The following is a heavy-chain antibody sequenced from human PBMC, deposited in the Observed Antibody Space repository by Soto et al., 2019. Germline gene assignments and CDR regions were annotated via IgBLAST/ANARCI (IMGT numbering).Heavy chain of an antibody. V-gene: IGHV3-33*01. Sequence: QVQLVESGGGVVQPGRSLRLSCAASGFTFSSYGMHWVRQAPGKGLEWVAVIWYDGSNKYYADSVKGRFTISRDNSKNTLYLQMNSLRAEDTAVYYCARAYYDSSGYYYAPSDYWGQGTLVTVSS. J-gene: IGHJ4*02. CDR3: ARAYYDSSGYYYAPSDY. CDR2: IWYDGSNK. CDR1: GFTFSSYG. D-gene: IGHD3-22*01.